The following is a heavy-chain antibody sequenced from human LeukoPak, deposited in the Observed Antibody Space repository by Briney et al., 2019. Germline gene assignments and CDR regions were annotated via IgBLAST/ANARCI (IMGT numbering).Heavy chain of an antibody. V-gene: IGHV3-66*01. CDR3: ARGGVASTSPVGY. CDR1: GFTVSSNY. D-gene: IGHD1-26*01. J-gene: IGHJ4*02. Sequence: GGSLRLSCEASGFTVSSNYMSWVRQAPGKGLEWVSVIYRDGDTPYADAAKDSFTISTDSSKNTAYLQKNSLRAEDTAMYYCARGGVASTSPVGYWGQGTLVSVFS. CDR2: IYRDGDT.